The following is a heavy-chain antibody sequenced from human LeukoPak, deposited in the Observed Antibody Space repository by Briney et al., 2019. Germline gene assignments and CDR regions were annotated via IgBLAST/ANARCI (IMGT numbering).Heavy chain of an antibody. CDR3: ARRAASSGYYFDQ. CDR2: ISSSGGNT. V-gene: IGHV3-23*01. J-gene: IGHJ4*02. CDR1: GFTFSSYA. D-gene: IGHD6-19*01. Sequence: GGSLRLSCAASGFTFSSYAMTWVRQGPGKGLEWFSTISSSGGNTYNADSVKGRFTISRDNSKNTLYLQMNSLRAEDTAVYYCARRAASSGYYFDQWGQGTLVTVSS.